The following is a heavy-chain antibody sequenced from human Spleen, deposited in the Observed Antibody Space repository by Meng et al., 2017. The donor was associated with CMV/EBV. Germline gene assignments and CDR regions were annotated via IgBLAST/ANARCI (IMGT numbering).Heavy chain of an antibody. CDR1: GFTFDDYA. D-gene: IGHD3/OR15-3a*01. Sequence: GGSLRLSCAASGFTFDDYAMHWVRQGPGKGLEWVSGISRDSDRIGYADSVKGRFTISRDNSKNTLYLQMNSLRAEDTAVYYCARDLDGTDYWGQGTLVTVSS. CDR2: ISRDSDRI. J-gene: IGHJ4*02. CDR3: ARDLDGTDY. V-gene: IGHV3-9*01.